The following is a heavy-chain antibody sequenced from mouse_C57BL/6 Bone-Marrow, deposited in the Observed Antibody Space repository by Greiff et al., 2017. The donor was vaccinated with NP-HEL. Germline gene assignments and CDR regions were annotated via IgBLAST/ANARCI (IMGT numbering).Heavy chain of an antibody. CDR2: IYPGSGST. V-gene: IGHV1-55*01. CDR1: GYTFTSYW. J-gene: IGHJ2*01. Sequence: QVQLQQSGAELVKPGASVKMSCKASGYTFTSYWITWVKQRPGQGLEWIGDIYPGSGSTNYNEKFKSKATLTVDTSSSTAYMQLSSLTSEDSAVYYCARMVSYEYNVRYWGQGTTLTVSS. CDR3: ARMVSYEYNVRY. D-gene: IGHD2-4*01.